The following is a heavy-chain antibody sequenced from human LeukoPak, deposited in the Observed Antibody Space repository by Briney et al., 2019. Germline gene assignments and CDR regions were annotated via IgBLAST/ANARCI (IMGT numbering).Heavy chain of an antibody. V-gene: IGHV4-61*02. J-gene: IGHJ4*02. CDR1: GGSISSGSYY. D-gene: IGHD6-19*01. Sequence: PSQTLSLTCTVSGGSISSGSYYWSWIRQPAGKGLEWIGRIYTSGSTNYNPSLKSRVTISVDTSKNQFSLKLSSVTAADTAVYYCAIAVAGVDYWGQGTLVTVSS. CDR2: IYTSGST. CDR3: AIAVAGVDY.